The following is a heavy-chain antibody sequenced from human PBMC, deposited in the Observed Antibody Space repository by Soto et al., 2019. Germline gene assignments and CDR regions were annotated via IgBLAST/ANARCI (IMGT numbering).Heavy chain of an antibody. CDR2: ISYDGSNK. CDR1: GFTFSSYG. V-gene: IGHV3-30*18. D-gene: IGHD5-12*01. CDR3: AKDSPRMATITPPYYYYGMDV. J-gene: IGHJ6*02. Sequence: QVQLVESGGGVVQPGRSPRLSCAASGFTFSSYGMHWVRQAPGKGLEWVAVISYDGSNKYYADSVKGRFTISRDNSKNTLYLQMNSLRAEDTAVYYCAKDSPRMATITPPYYYYGMDVWGQGTTVTVSS.